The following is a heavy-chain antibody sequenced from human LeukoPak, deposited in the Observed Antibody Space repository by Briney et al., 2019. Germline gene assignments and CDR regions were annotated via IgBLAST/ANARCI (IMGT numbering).Heavy chain of an antibody. CDR1: GFTFDDYA. V-gene: IGHV3-9*01. D-gene: IGHD3-9*01. CDR2: ISWNSGSI. J-gene: IGHJ4*02. Sequence: GGSLRPSCAASGFTFDDYAMHWVRQAPGKGLEWVSGISWNSGSIGYADSVKGRFTISRDNAKNSLYLQMNSLRAEDTALYYCAKRMHYDILTGYFDYWGQGTLVTVSS. CDR3: AKRMHYDILTGYFDY.